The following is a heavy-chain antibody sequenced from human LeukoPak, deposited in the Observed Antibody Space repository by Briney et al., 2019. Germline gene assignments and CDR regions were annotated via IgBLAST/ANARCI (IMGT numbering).Heavy chain of an antibody. Sequence: KPSATLSLTCAVYGASFSGYYWSCIRPPPGKGLEWIGEINHSGSNNYNPSLKSRVTISVDTSKNQFSLKLSSVTAADTAVYYCARGRSSGWYNNYCDYWGQGTLVTVSS. J-gene: IGHJ4*02. V-gene: IGHV4-34*01. CDR3: ARGRSSGWYNNYCDY. D-gene: IGHD6-19*01. CDR1: GASFSGYY. CDR2: INHSGSN.